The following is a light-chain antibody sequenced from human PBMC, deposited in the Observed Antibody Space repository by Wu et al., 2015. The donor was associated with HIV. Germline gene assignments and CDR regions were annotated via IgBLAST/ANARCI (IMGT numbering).Light chain of an antibody. CDR3: QKYNSAPRT. CDR2: SAS. CDR1: QTISYY. J-gene: IGKJ1*01. Sequence: DIQMTQSPSSLSASVGDRVTITCRASQTISYYLAWYQQKPGRVPELLIYSASTLRPGVPSRFSGTGYGTEFTLTISSLQPEDAATYFCQKYNSAPRTFGQGTKVGHQT. V-gene: IGKV1-27*01.